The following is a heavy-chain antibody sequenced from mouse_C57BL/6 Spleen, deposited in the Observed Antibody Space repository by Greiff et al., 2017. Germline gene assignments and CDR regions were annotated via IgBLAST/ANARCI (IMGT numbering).Heavy chain of an antibody. CDR1: GYTFTSYW. CDR3: ARGASWEY. CDR2: IDPSDSYT. J-gene: IGHJ2*01. Sequence: QVQLQQPGAELVKPGASVKLSCKASGYTFTSYWMQWVKQRPGQGLEWIGEIDPSDSYTNYNTKFKGKATLTVDTSSSTAYMQLSSLSSEESAVYYCARGASWEYWGEGTTLTVSS. V-gene: IGHV1-50*01. D-gene: IGHD4-1*01.